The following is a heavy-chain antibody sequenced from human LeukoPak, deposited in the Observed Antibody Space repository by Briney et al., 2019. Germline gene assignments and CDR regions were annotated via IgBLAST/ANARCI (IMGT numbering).Heavy chain of an antibody. CDR1: GGSISSGGYS. Sequence: SETLSLTCAVSGGSISSGGYSWSWIRQPPGKGLEWIGYIYHSGSTYYNPSLKSRVTISVDRSKNQFSLKLSSVTAADTAVYYCAREHLRRDGYNLAYYYGMDVWGQGTTVTVSS. CDR3: AREHLRRDGYNLAYYYGMDV. D-gene: IGHD5-24*01. CDR2: IYHSGST. J-gene: IGHJ6*02. V-gene: IGHV4-30-2*01.